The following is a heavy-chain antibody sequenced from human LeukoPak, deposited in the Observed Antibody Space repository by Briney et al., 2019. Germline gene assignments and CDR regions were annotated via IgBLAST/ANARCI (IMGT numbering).Heavy chain of an antibody. CDR2: IYSSGST. Sequence: SETLSLTCTVSGGSISSYYWTWIRQPPGKGLEFIGYIYSSGSTNYIPSLRSRVAISVDTAKNQFSLKLTSVTAADTAVYYCARGGREPLVVVTVDTFDIWGLGTMVTVSS. V-gene: IGHV4-4*09. D-gene: IGHD2-21*02. CDR1: GGSISSYY. J-gene: IGHJ3*02. CDR3: ARGGREPLVVVTVDTFDI.